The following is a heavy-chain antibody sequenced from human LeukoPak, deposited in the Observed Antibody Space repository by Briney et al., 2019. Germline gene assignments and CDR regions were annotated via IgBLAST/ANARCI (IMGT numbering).Heavy chain of an antibody. CDR1: GFSFSVYW. V-gene: IGHV3-74*01. D-gene: IGHD3-22*01. J-gene: IGHJ4*02. Sequence: GGSLRLSCAASGFSFSVYWMHWVRQAPGKGPVWVSRIKTDGSITDYADFVKGRFTISRDNAKNTLYLQMNSLRAEDTAVYYCAKALFYDSSGYYYVGFDYWGQGTLVTVSS. CDR3: AKALFYDSSGYYYVGFDY. CDR2: IKTDGSIT.